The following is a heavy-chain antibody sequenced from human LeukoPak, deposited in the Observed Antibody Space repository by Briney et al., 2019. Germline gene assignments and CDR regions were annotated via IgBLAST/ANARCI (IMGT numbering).Heavy chain of an antibody. Sequence: ASVKVSCKASGYTFTSYDINWVRQATGQGLEWMGWMNPNSGNTGYAQKFQGRVTMTRNTSISTAYMELSSLRSEDTAVYYCARDSPSVMAARPDYYYYYMDVWGKGTTVTVSS. CDR3: ARDSPSVMAARPDYYYYYMDV. V-gene: IGHV1-8*01. CDR2: MNPNSGNT. D-gene: IGHD6-6*01. CDR1: GYTFTSYD. J-gene: IGHJ6*03.